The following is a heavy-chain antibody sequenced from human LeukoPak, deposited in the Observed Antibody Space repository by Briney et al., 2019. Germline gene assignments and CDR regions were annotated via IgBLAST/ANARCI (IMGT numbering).Heavy chain of an antibody. CDR2: IFYSGST. CDR3: APMGLYSYFDY. D-gene: IGHD2-8*01. V-gene: IGHV4-39*01. J-gene: IGHJ4*02. Sequence: SETLSLTCTVSGGSISSSSYYWGWVRRPPGKGLEWIGNIFYSGSTYSNPSLKSRVTISVDTSKNQFSLKLSSVTAADTAIYYSAPMGLYSYFDYWGLGTLVTVSS. CDR1: GGSISSSSYY.